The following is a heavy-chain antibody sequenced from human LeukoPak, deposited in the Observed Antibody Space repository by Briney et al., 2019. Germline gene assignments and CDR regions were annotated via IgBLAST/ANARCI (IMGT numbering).Heavy chain of an antibody. J-gene: IGHJ4*02. V-gene: IGHV1-69*04. CDR1: GGIFSSCA. CDR2: IIPIFGIA. CDR3: ARGGIAVAGVLYDY. Sequence: ASVTVSCKASGGIFSSCASSWVRQAPGQGLEWMGRIIPIFGIANYAQKFQGRVTITADKPTSTAYMELSSLRSEDTAVYYCARGGIAVAGVLYDYWGQGTLVTVSS. D-gene: IGHD6-19*01.